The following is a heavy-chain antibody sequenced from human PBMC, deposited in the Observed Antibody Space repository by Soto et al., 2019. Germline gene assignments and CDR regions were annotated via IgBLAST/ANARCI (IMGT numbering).Heavy chain of an antibody. CDR3: AKSFAGLLHTFDY. V-gene: IGHV3-23*01. CDR1: GFTFSSYA. Sequence: GGSLRLSCAASGFTFSSYAMSRVRQAPGKRLEWVSAISGSGGSTYYADSVKGRFTISRDNSKNTLYLQMNSLRAEDTAVYYCAKSFAGLLHTFDYWGQGTLVTVSS. J-gene: IGHJ4*02. CDR2: ISGSGGST. D-gene: IGHD2-15*01.